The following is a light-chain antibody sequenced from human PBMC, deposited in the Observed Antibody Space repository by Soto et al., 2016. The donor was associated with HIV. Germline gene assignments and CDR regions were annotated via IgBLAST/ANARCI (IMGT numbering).Light chain of an antibody. J-gene: IGKJ1*01. CDR1: QSISKW. CDR2: KTS. V-gene: IGKV1-5*03. CDR3: QQYNSFPWT. Sequence: DIQMTQSPSTLSAFVGDRVTITCRAGQSISKWLAWYQAKPGKVPKLLIYKTSSLQSGVPSRFGGSGSGTQFNLTISSLQSDDSATYYCQQYNSFPWTFGQGTKVEIK.